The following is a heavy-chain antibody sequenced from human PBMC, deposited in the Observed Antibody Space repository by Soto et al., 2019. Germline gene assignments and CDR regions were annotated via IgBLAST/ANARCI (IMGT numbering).Heavy chain of an antibody. CDR3: ARDKITSLLDY. V-gene: IGHV4-34*01. CDR1: GGSFSGYY. Sequence: SETLSLTCAVYGGSFSGYYWTWIRQPPGTGLEWIGEINHSGSTNYNPSLKSRVTISVDTSKNQFSLKLTSVTAADTAVYYCARDKITSLLDYWAQGTLVTVS. CDR2: INHSGST. J-gene: IGHJ4*02. D-gene: IGHD3-3*01.